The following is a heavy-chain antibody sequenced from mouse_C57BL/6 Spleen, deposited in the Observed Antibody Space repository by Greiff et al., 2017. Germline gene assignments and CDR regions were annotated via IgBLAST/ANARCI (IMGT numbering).Heavy chain of an antibody. CDR2: IHPNSGST. D-gene: IGHD1-1*01. V-gene: IGHV1-64*01. J-gene: IGHJ4*01. CDR3: ARRFITTVVAPLDY. Sequence: VQLQQPGAELVKPRASVKLSCKASGYTFTSYWMHWVKQRPGQGLEWIGMIHPNSGSTNYNEKFKSKATLTVDKSSSTAYMQLSSLTSEDSAVYYCARRFITTVVAPLDYWGQGTSVTVSS. CDR1: GYTFTSYW.